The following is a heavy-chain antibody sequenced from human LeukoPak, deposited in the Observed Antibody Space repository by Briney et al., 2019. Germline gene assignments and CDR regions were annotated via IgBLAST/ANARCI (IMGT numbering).Heavy chain of an antibody. J-gene: IGHJ6*03. CDR3: AKDTCSSTSCYFIYYYMDV. CDR1: GFTFSSYA. V-gene: IGHV3-23*01. D-gene: IGHD2-2*01. Sequence: GGSLRLSCAASGFTFSSYAMSWVRQAPGKGLEWVSASSGSGGSTYYADSVKGRFTISRDNSKITLCLQLNSLRAEDTAVYYCAKDTCSSTSCYFIYYYMDVWGKGTTVTVSS. CDR2: SSGSGGST.